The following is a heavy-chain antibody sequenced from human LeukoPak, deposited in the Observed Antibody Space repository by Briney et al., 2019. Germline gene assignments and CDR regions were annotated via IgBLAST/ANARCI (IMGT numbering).Heavy chain of an antibody. D-gene: IGHD3-3*01. J-gene: IGHJ6*03. CDR3: ARSGYYDFWTTRDGGGSYYMDV. V-gene: IGHV3-48*04. CDR2: ISSSSTI. Sequence: GGSLRLSCAASGFTFSSYSMNWVRQAPGKGLEWVSYISSSSTIYYADSVKGRFTISRDNAKNSLYLQMNSLRAEDTAVYYCARSGYYDFWTTRDGGGSYYMDVWGKGTTVTVSS. CDR1: GFTFSSYS.